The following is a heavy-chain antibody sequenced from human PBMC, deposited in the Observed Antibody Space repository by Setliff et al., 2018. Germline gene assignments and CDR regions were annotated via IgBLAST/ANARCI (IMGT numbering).Heavy chain of an antibody. CDR1: GYTFAGYY. Sequence: ASVKVSCKASGYTFAGYYMHWVRQAPGQGLEWMGWINPNSGGANYAQKFQGRVTMTRDTSISTAYLDLSRLTSDDTASYYCAGVDVLTASPFWGLGTRVTVSS. V-gene: IGHV1-2*02. CDR3: AGVDVLTASPF. J-gene: IGHJ4*02. CDR2: INPNSGGA. D-gene: IGHD3-9*01.